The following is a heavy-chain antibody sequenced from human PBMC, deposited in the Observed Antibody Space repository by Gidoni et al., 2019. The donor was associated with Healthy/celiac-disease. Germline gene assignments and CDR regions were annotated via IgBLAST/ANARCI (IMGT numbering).Heavy chain of an antibody. CDR3: ASNRTRSIVVVVAATNARYYYGMDV. J-gene: IGHJ6*04. D-gene: IGHD2-15*01. CDR1: GGPFTSYS. Sequence: QVQLVXXXAEVKKPGSSVKVSCKASGGPFTSYSISWVRPPPGQGLEWMGGIIPIFGTENYAQKFQGRGTITADESTSTAYMELSSLRSEDTAVYYCASNRTRSIVVVVAATNARYYYGMDVWGKGTTVTVSS. CDR2: IIPIFGTE. V-gene: IGHV1-69*01.